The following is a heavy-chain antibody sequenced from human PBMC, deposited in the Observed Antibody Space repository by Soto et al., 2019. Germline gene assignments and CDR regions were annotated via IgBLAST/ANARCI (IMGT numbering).Heavy chain of an antibody. CDR3: ARSDDYHFNWLDS. CDR2: MNPNSNNT. Sequence: QVQLVQSGAEVKTPGASVKVSCKASGYTFASYDMNWVRQAPGQGLAWMGWMNPNSNNTGYAQKFQGRLTMTREIALSIAHMELSSLRNENTPVYYCARSDDYHFNWLDSWGQGTLVTVSA. CDR1: GYTFASYD. V-gene: IGHV1-8*01. D-gene: IGHD2-21*02. J-gene: IGHJ5*01.